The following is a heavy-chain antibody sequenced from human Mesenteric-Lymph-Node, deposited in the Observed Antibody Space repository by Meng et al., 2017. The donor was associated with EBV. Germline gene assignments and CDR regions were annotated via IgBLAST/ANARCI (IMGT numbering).Heavy chain of an antibody. Sequence: QGQVVQSGAEVKKPGGSVKVSCKASGYTFTGYYMHWVRQAPGQGFEWMGRITPNSGGTNYAQKFQGRVTMTRDTSIGTAYMELSRLRSDDTAVYYCARDIATEAGSDNRFWDSWGQGTLVTVSS. CDR1: GYTFTGYY. V-gene: IGHV1-2*06. D-gene: IGHD3-3*01. CDR2: ITPNSGGT. J-gene: IGHJ4*02. CDR3: ARDIATEAGSDNRFWDS.